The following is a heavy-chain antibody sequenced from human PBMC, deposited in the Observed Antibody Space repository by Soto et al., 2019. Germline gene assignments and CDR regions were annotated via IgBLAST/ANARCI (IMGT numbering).Heavy chain of an antibody. CDR2: IYYSGST. V-gene: IGHV4-59*08. CDR1: GGSISSYY. D-gene: IGHD6-6*01. Sequence: QVQLQESGPGLVKPSETLSLTCTVSGGSISSYYWSWIRQPPGKGLEWIGYIYYSGSTNYNPSLKSRVTISVDTSKNHFSLRLSSVTAADTALYYCARHRSIAALPFDYWGQGTQVTVSS. CDR3: ARHRSIAALPFDY. J-gene: IGHJ4*02.